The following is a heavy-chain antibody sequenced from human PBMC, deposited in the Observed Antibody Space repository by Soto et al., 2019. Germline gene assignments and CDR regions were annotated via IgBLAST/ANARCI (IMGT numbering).Heavy chain of an antibody. CDR2: ISWNSGNT. Sequence: EVQLVESGGGLVQPGRSLRLSCAASGFTFDNYAMHWVRQAPGKGLEWVSSISWNSGNTDYAGSVKGRFIISRDSAKNTLYLRMTSLRAEDTALYYCARSPQYCSSTNSRAYFHYWGQGTLVTVSS. CDR3: ARSPQYCSSTNSRAYFHY. D-gene: IGHD2-2*01. V-gene: IGHV3-9*01. CDR1: GFTFDNYA. J-gene: IGHJ4*02.